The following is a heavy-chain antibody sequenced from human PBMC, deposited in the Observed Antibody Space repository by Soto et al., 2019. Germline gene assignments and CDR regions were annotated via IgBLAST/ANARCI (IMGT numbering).Heavy chain of an antibody. CDR3: ARVRRYYYGSGSYQNVNGNWFDP. D-gene: IGHD3-10*01. CDR2: INHSGST. CDR1: GGSFSGYY. Sequence: QVQLQQWGAGLLKPSETLSLTCAVYGGSFSGYYWSWIRQPPGKGLEWIGEINHSGSTNYNPSLKRRVTISVDTSKNQFSLKLSSVTAADTAVYYCARVRRYYYGSGSYQNVNGNWFDPWGQGTLVTVSS. V-gene: IGHV4-34*01. J-gene: IGHJ5*02.